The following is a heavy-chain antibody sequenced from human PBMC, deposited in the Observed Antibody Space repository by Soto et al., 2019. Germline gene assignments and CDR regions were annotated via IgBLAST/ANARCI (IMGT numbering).Heavy chain of an antibody. J-gene: IGHJ6*02. V-gene: IGHV3-48*04. CDR3: ATENYYYYGMDV. Sequence: PGGALRLSCAASGFTFTRHSMNWVRQAAGKGLEWISYISDSSGTIYYADSVKGRFTISRDNAKNSLYLQMNSLRAEDTAVYYCATENYYYYGMDVWGQGTTVTVSS. CDR1: GFTFTRHS. CDR2: ISDSSGTI.